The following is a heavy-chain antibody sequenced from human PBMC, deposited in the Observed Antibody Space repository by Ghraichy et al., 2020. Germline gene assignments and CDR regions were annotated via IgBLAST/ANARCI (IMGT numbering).Heavy chain of an antibody. V-gene: IGHV4-59*08. D-gene: IGHD1-26*01. J-gene: IGHJ4*02. CDR2: IYYSGST. CDR1: GDSMSGYY. CDR3: ARQVSGSYTYYFDY. Sequence: SETLSLTCTVSGDSMSGYYLSWIRQPPGKGLEWFGCIYYSGSTTYNPSLKSRVTISIDMYKNKLSLMLSSVTAADTAVYYCARQVSGSYTYYFDYWGLGTLVTVSS.